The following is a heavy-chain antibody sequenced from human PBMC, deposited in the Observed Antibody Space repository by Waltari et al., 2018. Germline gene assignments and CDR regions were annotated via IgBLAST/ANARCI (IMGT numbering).Heavy chain of an antibody. V-gene: IGHV3-23*04. J-gene: IGHJ5*02. CDR1: GFTFSSYA. CDR2: ISGGGGST. Sequence: EVLLVESGGSLVQPGGSLRLSCAASGFTFSSYAMSWVRQAPGKGLEWVSAISGGGGSTFYADSVKGRFTISRDNSKNTLYLQMYSLRAEDTALYYCAKEDDCLPGSNGFDPWGQGTLVTVSS. D-gene: IGHD2-21*02. CDR3: AKEDDCLPGSNGFDP.